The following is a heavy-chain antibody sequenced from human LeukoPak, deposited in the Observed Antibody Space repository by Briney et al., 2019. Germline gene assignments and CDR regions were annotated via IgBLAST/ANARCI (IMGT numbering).Heavy chain of an antibody. V-gene: IGHV4-59*01. CDR2: IYYSGST. D-gene: IGHD3-3*01. CDR1: GGSISSYY. CDR3: ARDRYDFWSGYRNDAFDI. Sequence: PSETLSLTCTVSGGSISSYYWSWIRQPPGKGLEWIGYIYYSGSTNYNPSLKSRVTISVDTSKNQFSLKLSSVTAADTAVYYCARDRYDFWSGYRNDAFDIWGQGTMVTVSS. J-gene: IGHJ3*02.